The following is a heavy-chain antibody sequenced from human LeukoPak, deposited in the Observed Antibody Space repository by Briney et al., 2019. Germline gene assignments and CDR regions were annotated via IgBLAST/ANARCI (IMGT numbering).Heavy chain of an antibody. CDR1: GFTFSSYG. Sequence: GGSLRLSCAASGFTFSSYGMHWVRHAPGKGLEWVAVISYDGSNKYYADSVKGRFTISRDNSKNTLYLQMNSLRAEDTAVYYCAKVRGLVVLDYWGQGTLVTVSS. V-gene: IGHV3-30*18. J-gene: IGHJ4*02. CDR3: AKVRGLVVLDY. D-gene: IGHD2-2*01. CDR2: ISYDGSNK.